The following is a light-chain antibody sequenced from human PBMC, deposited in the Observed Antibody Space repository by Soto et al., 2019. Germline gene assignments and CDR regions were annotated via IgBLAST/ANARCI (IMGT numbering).Light chain of an antibody. CDR3: QQSFRTPFT. CDR1: EDINKY. CDR2: KTS. J-gene: IGKJ3*01. V-gene: IGKV1-39*01. Sequence: DIQLTQSPSSLSASVGDRVTITCRSTEDINKYLNWYQQKVGRPPALLIYKTSDFPIGVPSRLSGRGSGTFYTLTIDGLQPDDIATYYGQQSFRTPFTFGQGTKV.